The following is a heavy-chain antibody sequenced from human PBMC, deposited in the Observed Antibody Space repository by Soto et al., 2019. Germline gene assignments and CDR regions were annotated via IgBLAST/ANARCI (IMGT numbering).Heavy chain of an antibody. CDR3: TRDQPTRNYYDSSGYLLPDAFDI. Sequence: GGSLRLSCTASGFTFGDYAMSWVRQAPGKGLEWVGFIRSKAYGGTTEYAASVKGRFTISRDDSKSIAYLQMNSLKTEDTAVYYCTRDQPTRNYYDSSGYLLPDAFDIWRQGTMVTVSS. CDR2: IRSKAYGGTT. V-gene: IGHV3-49*04. D-gene: IGHD3-22*01. J-gene: IGHJ3*02. CDR1: GFTFGDYA.